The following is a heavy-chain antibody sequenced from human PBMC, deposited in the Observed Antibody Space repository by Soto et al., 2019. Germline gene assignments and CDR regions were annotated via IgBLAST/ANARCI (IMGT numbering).Heavy chain of an antibody. D-gene: IGHD2-15*01. CDR1: GYTFTSYG. J-gene: IGHJ4*02. V-gene: IGHV1-18*01. Sequence: EASVKVSCKASGYTFTSYGISWVRQAPGQGLEWMGWISAYNGNTNYAQKLQGRVTMTTDTSTSTAYMELRSLRSDDTAVYYCARSYCSGGSCYSDLYYFDYWGQGTLVTVS. CDR3: ARSYCSGGSCYSDLYYFDY. CDR2: ISAYNGNT.